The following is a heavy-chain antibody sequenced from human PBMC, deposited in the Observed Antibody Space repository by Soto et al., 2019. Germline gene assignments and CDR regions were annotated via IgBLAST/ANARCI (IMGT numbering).Heavy chain of an antibody. J-gene: IGHJ4*02. D-gene: IGHD2-8*01. Sequence: GGSLRLSCAASGFTFSSYGMHWVRQAPGKGLEWVAVISYDGSNKYYADSVKGRFTISRDNSKNTLYLQMNSLRAEDTAVYYRAKPPYCTNGVCYDFDYWGQGTLVTVSS. V-gene: IGHV3-30*18. CDR3: AKPPYCTNGVCYDFDY. CDR1: GFTFSSYG. CDR2: ISYDGSNK.